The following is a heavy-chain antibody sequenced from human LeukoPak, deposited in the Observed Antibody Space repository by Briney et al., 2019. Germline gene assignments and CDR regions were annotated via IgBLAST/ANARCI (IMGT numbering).Heavy chain of an antibody. J-gene: IGHJ4*02. CDR2: IYYSGST. D-gene: IGHD3-22*01. CDR1: GGSVSSGSYY. CDR3: ARADTYYYDSSGYFDY. Sequence: PSETLSLTCTVSGGSVSSGSYYWSWIRQPPGKGLEWIGYIYYSGSTYYNPSLKSRVTISVDTSKNQFSLKLSSVTAADTAVYYCARADTYYYDSSGYFDYWGQGTLVTVSS. V-gene: IGHV4-30-4*08.